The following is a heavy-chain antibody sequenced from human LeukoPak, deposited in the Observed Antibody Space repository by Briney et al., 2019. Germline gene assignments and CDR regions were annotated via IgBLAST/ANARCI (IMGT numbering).Heavy chain of an antibody. V-gene: IGHV4-39*07. J-gene: IGHJ5*02. CDR2: IYYSGST. Sequence: SETLSLTCTVSGGSISSSSYYWGWIRQPPGKGLEWIGSIYYSGSTYYNPSLKSRVTISVDTSKNQFSLKLSSVTAADTAVYYCARGAIAARRWVNWFDPWGQGTLVTVSS. CDR3: ARGAIAARRWVNWFDP. CDR1: GGSISSSSYY. D-gene: IGHD6-6*01.